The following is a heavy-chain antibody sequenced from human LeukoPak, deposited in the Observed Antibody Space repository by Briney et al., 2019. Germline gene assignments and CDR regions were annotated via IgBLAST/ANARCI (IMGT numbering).Heavy chain of an antibody. J-gene: IGHJ3*02. D-gene: IGHD1-26*01. CDR1: GFTFSSYA. CDR2: ISYDGSNK. Sequence: GGSLRLPCAASGFTFSSYAMHWVRQAPGKGLEWVAVISYDGSNKYYADSVKGRFTISRDNSKNTLYLQMNSLRAEDTAVYYCARERVGAGAFDIWGQGTMVTVSS. V-gene: IGHV3-30-3*01. CDR3: ARERVGAGAFDI.